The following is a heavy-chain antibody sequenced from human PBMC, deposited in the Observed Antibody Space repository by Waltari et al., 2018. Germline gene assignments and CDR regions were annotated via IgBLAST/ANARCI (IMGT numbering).Heavy chain of an antibody. Sequence: QVQLQESGPGLVKPSQTLSLTCTVSGGSIRSGGYYWSWIRQHPGKGLEWIGYIYYSWSNYDNPALKSRVTIAVDTSKNQFSLKLSSVTAADTAVYYWAREHNAHYDSSGKFDYWGQGTLVTVSS. CDR3: AREHNAHYDSSGKFDY. J-gene: IGHJ4*02. V-gene: IGHV4-31*03. CDR1: GGSIRSGGYY. D-gene: IGHD3-22*01. CDR2: IYYSWSN.